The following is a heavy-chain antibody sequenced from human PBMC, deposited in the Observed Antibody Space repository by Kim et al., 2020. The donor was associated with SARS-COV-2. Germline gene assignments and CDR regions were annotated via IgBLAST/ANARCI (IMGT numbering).Heavy chain of an antibody. J-gene: IGHJ5*02. CDR3: ARPQRGYCSGGSCKGNWFDP. D-gene: IGHD2-15*01. Sequence: RVTISVDTSKNQFSLKLSSVTAADTAVYYCARPQRGYCSGGSCKGNWFDPWGQGTLVTVSS. V-gene: IGHV4-34*01.